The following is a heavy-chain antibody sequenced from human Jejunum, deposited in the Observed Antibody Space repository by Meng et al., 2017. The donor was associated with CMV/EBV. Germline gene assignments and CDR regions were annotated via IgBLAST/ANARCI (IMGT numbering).Heavy chain of an antibody. J-gene: IGHJ1*01. V-gene: IGHV3-21*01. CDR2: ISPESNYI. CDR1: GFNLNSYT. Sequence: EVQLVESGGXWVKPGGSXRLSCEASGFNLNSYTMNWVRQAPGKGLEWVSSISPESNYINYTESVRGRFTISRDNAKNSLYLQMNSLRAEDTAVYYCARGYYYDTSGYYVEYFQHWGQGTLVTVSS. D-gene: IGHD3-22*01. CDR3: ARGYYYDTSGYYVEYFQH.